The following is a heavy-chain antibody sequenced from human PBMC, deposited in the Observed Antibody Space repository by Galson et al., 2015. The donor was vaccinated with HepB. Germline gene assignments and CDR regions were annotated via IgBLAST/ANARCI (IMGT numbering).Heavy chain of an antibody. CDR3: VKDHRGLSVSYYYYGLDV. D-gene: IGHD5-12*01. CDR2: ISGSGTNT. V-gene: IGHV3-23*01. CDR1: GFTFNNYA. Sequence: LRLSCATSGFTFNNYAMSWVRQAPGKGLEWVSTISGSGTNTYYADSVKGRFTISRDTSKKTLYLQMNSLRVEDTAIYYCVKDHRGLSVSYYYYGLDVWGQGTTVTVSS. J-gene: IGHJ6*02.